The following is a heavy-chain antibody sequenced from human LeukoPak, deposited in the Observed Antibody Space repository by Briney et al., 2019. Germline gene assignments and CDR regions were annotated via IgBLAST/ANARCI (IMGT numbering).Heavy chain of an antibody. D-gene: IGHD3-22*01. CDR2: ISHSGRT. Sequence: SETLSLTCAVYGGSFSGYYWSWVRQPPWKGLEWIGEISHSGRTNYNTSLKSRVTISVDSSNNQFSLKLSSVTAADTAVYYCALRDSSFYYPDYWGQGTLVTVSS. CDR1: GGSFSGYY. V-gene: IGHV4-34*01. J-gene: IGHJ4*02. CDR3: ALRDSSFYYPDY.